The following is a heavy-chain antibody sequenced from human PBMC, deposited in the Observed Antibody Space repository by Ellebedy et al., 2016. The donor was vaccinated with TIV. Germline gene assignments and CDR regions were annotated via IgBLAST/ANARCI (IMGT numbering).Heavy chain of an antibody. J-gene: IGHJ4*02. CDR2: ISGSGGST. D-gene: IGHD3/OR15-3a*01. CDR3: AKVQVVHQYRMVGLAPFDY. V-gene: IGHV3-23*01. Sequence: GGSLRLXXAVSGFTFSNYVMSWVRQAPGKGLEWVSGISGSGGSTYYADSVKGRFTISRDNSKNTLFLQMNSLRVEDTAVYYCAKVQVVHQYRMVGLAPFDYWGQGTLVTVSS. CDR1: GFTFSNYV.